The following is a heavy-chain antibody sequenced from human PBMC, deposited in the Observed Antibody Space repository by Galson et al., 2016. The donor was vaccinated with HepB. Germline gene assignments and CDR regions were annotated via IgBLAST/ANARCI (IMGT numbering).Heavy chain of an antibody. CDR2: ISNSNSYI. CDR1: GFTFSTYN. CDR3: ARDFGYCSSTSCYKGGLFYYYGMDV. Sequence: SLRLSCAASGFTFSTYNMNWVRQAPGKGLEWVSSISNSNSYIYYTDSVKGRFTISRDNAKNSLYLQMNSLRAEDTAVYYCARDFGYCSSTSCYKGGLFYYYGMDVWGQGTTVTVSS. D-gene: IGHD2-2*02. V-gene: IGHV3-21*01. J-gene: IGHJ6*02.